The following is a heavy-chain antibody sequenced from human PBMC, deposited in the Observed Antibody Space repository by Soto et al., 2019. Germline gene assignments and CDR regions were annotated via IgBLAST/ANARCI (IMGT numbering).Heavy chain of an antibody. Sequence: ASVKRSCKASGYTFTRDYMHWGRHAPGQGLEWMGLINPSSGGTSYAQKLHGRVTLTRDTSTSTVYMELSSLRSEDTAVYYCARGLAVAYSPAVLWGRGTLVTVSS. CDR2: INPSSGGT. CDR3: ARGLAVAYSPAVL. J-gene: IGHJ4*02. D-gene: IGHD6-19*01. V-gene: IGHV1-46*01. CDR1: GYTFTRDY.